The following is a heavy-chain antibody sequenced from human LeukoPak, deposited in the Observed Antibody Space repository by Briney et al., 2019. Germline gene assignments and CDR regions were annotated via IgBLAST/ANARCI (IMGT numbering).Heavy chain of an antibody. CDR1: GYSFTNYW. J-gene: IGHJ4*02. D-gene: IGHD3-10*01. CDR3: AGIYGSGSLPRYFDY. Sequence: GESLKISCKGSGYSFTNYWIGWVRQMPGKGLEWMGIIYPGDSDTRYSPSFQGQVTISVDESTSTAYLQWSSLKASDTAMFYCAGIYGSGSLPRYFDYWGQGTLVTVSS. CDR2: IYPGDSDT. V-gene: IGHV5-51*01.